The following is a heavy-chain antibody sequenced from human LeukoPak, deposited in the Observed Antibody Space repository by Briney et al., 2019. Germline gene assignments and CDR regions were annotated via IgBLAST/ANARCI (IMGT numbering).Heavy chain of an antibody. D-gene: IGHD6-19*01. V-gene: IGHV3-21*01. J-gene: IGHJ4*02. Sequence: GGSLRLSCAASGFTFSSYSMNWVRQAPGKGLEWVSSISSSSSYIYYADSVKGRFTISRDNAKNSLYLQMNSLRAEDTAVYYCAREGSGWPAFDYWGQGTLVTVSS. CDR2: ISSSSSYI. CDR1: GFTFSSYS. CDR3: AREGSGWPAFDY.